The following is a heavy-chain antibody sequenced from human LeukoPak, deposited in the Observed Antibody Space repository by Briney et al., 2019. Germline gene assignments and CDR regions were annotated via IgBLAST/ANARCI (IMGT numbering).Heavy chain of an antibody. J-gene: IGHJ3*01. CDR2: ISSTSDNI. Sequence: GGSLRLSCAASEFTFSSYEMNWVRQAPGKGLEWVSYISSTSDNIYYADSVKGRFTISRGNAKNSLYLQMNSLRGDDTALYYCARGVANYDILTGYYSPYGAFDVWGQGTMVTVSS. CDR3: ARGVANYDILTGYYSPYGAFDV. V-gene: IGHV3-48*03. D-gene: IGHD3-9*01. CDR1: EFTFSSYE.